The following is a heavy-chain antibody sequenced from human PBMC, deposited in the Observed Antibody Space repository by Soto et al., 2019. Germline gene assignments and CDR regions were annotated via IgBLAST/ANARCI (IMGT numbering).Heavy chain of an antibody. CDR1: GYTFTSYG. V-gene: IGHV1-18*01. CDR3: ARAAREAVIRGAFNY. J-gene: IGHJ4*02. CDR2: ISGYNANT. Sequence: QVQLVQSGAEVKKPGASVKVSCKASGYTFTSYGISWVRQAPGQGLEWMGWISGYNANTNYAQKLQARVTMTTDTTTNTAYMEVKNLRSDDTAVYFWARAAREAVIRGAFNYWGQGTLVTVSS. D-gene: IGHD3-16*01.